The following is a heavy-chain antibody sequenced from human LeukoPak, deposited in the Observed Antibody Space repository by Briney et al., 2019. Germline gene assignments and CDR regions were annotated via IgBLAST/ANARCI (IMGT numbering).Heavy chain of an antibody. CDR3: ARDAWNPYYFDY. CDR1: GFTFSSYA. J-gene: IGHJ4*02. CDR2: ISFSSTHI. V-gene: IGHV3-21*01. Sequence: GGSLRLSCAASGFTFSSYAMHWVRQAPGKGLEWVSSISFSSTHIYYADSIQGRFTISRDNAKNSLYLQMNSLRAEDTAVYYCARDAWNPYYFDYWGQGTLVTVSS. D-gene: IGHD1-1*01.